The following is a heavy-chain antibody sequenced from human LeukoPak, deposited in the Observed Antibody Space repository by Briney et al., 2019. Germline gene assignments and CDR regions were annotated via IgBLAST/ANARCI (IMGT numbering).Heavy chain of an antibody. CDR2: IYYSGST. CDR1: GGSIGSSSYY. J-gene: IGHJ4*02. Sequence: SETLSLTCTVSGGSIGSSSYYWGWIRQPPGKGLEWIGSIYYSGSTYYNPSLKSRVTISVDTSKNQFSLKLSSVTAADTAVYYCASRSPSGSYYYWGQGTLVTVSS. CDR3: ASRSPSGSYYY. V-gene: IGHV4-39*07. D-gene: IGHD1-26*01.